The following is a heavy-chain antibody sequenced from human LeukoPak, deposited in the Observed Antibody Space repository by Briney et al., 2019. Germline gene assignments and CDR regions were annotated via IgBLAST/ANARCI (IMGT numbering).Heavy chain of an antibody. Sequence: GGSLRLSCTASAFTFDDFPMHWVRQAPGKGLDWVSLILKDGSNAFYADSVKGRFTISRDNSGNTLFLQMDSLRAEDTAIYYCARDFHYFFDYCGQGTLVTVSS. CDR1: AFTFDDFP. D-gene: IGHD3-9*01. CDR2: ILKDGSNA. CDR3: ARDFHYFFDY. V-gene: IGHV3-30-3*01. J-gene: IGHJ4*02.